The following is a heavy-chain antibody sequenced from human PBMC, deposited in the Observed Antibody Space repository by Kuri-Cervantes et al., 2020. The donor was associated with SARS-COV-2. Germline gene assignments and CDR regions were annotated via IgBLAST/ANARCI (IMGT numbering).Heavy chain of an antibody. V-gene: IGHV1-69*05. CDR2: IIPFVTSP. Sequence: SVKVSCKPSGGPLSTYAITWVRQAPGQGLEWIGGIIPFVTSPYYAQKFQGRVTIATDASTGTAYMELSSLRSEDTTVYYCASSGSYSPFDYWGQGTLVTVSS. J-gene: IGHJ4*02. D-gene: IGHD1-26*01. CDR1: GGPLSTYA. CDR3: ASSGSYSPFDY.